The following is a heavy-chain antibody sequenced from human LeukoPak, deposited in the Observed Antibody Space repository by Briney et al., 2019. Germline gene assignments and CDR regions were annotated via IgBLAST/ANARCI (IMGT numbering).Heavy chain of an antibody. J-gene: IGHJ6*03. Sequence: PGGSLRPSCAASGFTFSSYWMHWVRQAPGKGLVWVSRINSDGSSTSYADSVKGRFTISRDNSKNTLYLQMNSLRAEDTAVYYCARDATDDQTGDYYYYYMDVWGKGTTVTVSS. CDR3: ARDATDDQTGDYYYYYMDV. CDR2: INSDGSST. V-gene: IGHV3-74*01. CDR1: GFTFSSYW. D-gene: IGHD3-10*01.